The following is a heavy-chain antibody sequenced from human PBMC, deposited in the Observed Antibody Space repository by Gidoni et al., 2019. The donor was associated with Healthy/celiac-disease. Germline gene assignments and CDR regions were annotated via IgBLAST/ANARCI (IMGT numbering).Heavy chain of an antibody. CDR2: ISSSSSYI. D-gene: IGHD3-9*01. Sequence: EVQLVEPGGGLVKPGGSLRLSCAASGFTFRSYSINWVRQAPGKGLEWVSSISSSSSYIYYADSVKGRFTISRDNDKNSLYLQMNSLRAEDTAVYYCARGRLLRYFDWLVFDYMDVWGKGTTVTVSS. CDR3: ARGRLLRYFDWLVFDYMDV. J-gene: IGHJ6*03. V-gene: IGHV3-21*01. CDR1: GFTFRSYS.